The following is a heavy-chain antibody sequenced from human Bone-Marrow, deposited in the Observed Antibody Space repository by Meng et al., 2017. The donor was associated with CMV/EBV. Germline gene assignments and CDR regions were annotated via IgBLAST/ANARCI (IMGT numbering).Heavy chain of an antibody. J-gene: IGHJ6*01. D-gene: IGHD3-3*01. V-gene: IGHV3-15*01. CDR1: GFTFSNAW. CDR2: IKSKTDGGTT. Sequence: GESLKISCAASGFTFSNAWMSWVRQAPGKGLEWVGRIKSKTDGGTTDYAAPVKGRFTISRDDSKNTLYLQMNSLKTEDTAVYYCTTDPSIRDFWSGPYYYYGMAVWGQGPTVTCSS. CDR3: TTDPSIRDFWSGPYYYYGMAV.